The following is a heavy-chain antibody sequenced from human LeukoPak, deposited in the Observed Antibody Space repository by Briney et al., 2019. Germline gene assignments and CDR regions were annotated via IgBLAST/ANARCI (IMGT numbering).Heavy chain of an antibody. Sequence: GASVKVSCKASGYTFSSHGISWVRQAPGQGLEWMGRIIPIFGTANYAQKFQGRVTITTDESTSTAYMELSTLRSDDTAVYYCARERPPGDSSNWFLEGYFDIWGQGTLVTVSS. CDR2: IIPIFGTA. D-gene: IGHD6-13*01. V-gene: IGHV1-69*05. J-gene: IGHJ4*02. CDR3: ARERPPGDSSNWFLEGYFDI. CDR1: GYTFSSHG.